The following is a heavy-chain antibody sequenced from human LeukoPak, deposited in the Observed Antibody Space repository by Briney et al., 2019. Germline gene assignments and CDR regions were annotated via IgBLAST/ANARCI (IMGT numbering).Heavy chain of an antibody. CDR2: IRSSGGST. D-gene: IGHD3-3*01. CDR1: GFTFSSYG. J-gene: IGHJ6*03. Sequence: GGSLRLSCAASGFTFSSYGMNWVRQAPGKGLEWVSSIRSSGGSTYYADSVKGRFTISRDNSNNTLSLQMNSLRVEDTAVYYCAKDGGGTIFGMVIILHYMDVWGKGTTVTVSS. CDR3: AKDGGGTIFGMVIILHYMDV. V-gene: IGHV3-23*01.